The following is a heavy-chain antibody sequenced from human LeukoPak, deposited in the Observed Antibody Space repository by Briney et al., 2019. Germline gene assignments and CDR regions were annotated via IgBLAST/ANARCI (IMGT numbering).Heavy chain of an antibody. V-gene: IGHV3-23*01. CDR3: ARSYYYDSSHTVDY. CDR1: GFTFSRYD. CDR2: ISGSGSST. J-gene: IGHJ4*02. D-gene: IGHD3-22*01. Sequence: GGSLRLSCAASGFTFSRYDMNWVRQAPGKGLEWVSAISGSGSSTHYADSVKGRFTISRDNSKNTLYLQMNSLRAEDTAVYYCARSYYYDSSHTVDYWGQGTLVTVSS.